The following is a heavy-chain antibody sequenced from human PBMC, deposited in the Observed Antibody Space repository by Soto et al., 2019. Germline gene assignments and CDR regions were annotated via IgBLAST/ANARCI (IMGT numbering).Heavy chain of an antibody. D-gene: IGHD6-19*01. CDR3: ARHIAVAGAYGMDV. CDR1: GYSVTSSW. V-gene: IGHV5-51*01. CDR2: IYPGDSDT. Sequence: GEALKISYKGSGYSVTSSWICWVRQMPGKGLEWMGIIYPGDSDTRYSPSFQGQVTISADKSISTAYLQWSSLKASDTAMYYCARHIAVAGAYGMDVWGQGTTVTVSS. J-gene: IGHJ6*02.